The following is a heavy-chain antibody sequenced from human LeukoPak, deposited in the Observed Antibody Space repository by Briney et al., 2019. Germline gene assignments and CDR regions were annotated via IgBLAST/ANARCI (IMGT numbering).Heavy chain of an antibody. CDR1: GFTFSSYA. CDR3: ARHTLVGARNAFDI. D-gene: IGHD1-26*01. V-gene: IGHV4-59*08. J-gene: IGHJ3*02. Sequence: PGGSLRLSCAASGFTFSSYAMSWIRQPPGKGLEWIGYMYYSGNTNYNPSLKSRVTTSVDSSKNQFSLKLSSVTAADTAVYYCARHTLVGARNAFDIWGQGTMVTVSS. CDR2: MYYSGNT.